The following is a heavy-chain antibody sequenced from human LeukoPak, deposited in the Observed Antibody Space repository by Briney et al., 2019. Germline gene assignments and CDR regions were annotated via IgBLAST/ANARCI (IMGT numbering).Heavy chain of an antibody. D-gene: IGHD6-19*01. CDR2: IRYDGSNK. CDR1: GFTFSSYG. Sequence: GGSLRLSCAASGFTFSSYGMHWVRQAPGKGLEWVAFIRYDGSNKYYTDSVKGRFTISRDNAKNSLYLQMDSLRAEDTAVYYCARDVEQWLVRVYYFDYWGQGTLVTVSS. CDR3: ARDVEQWLVRVYYFDY. V-gene: IGHV3-30*02. J-gene: IGHJ4*02.